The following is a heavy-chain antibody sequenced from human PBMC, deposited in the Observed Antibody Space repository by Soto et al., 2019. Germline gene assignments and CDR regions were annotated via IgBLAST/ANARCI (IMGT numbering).Heavy chain of an antibody. CDR3: ARAPETPPIFGVVRPYFFDF. Sequence: SETLSLTCTVSGGSISSGGSYWSWIRQRPGKGLEWIGYIFYSDSFYYTPSLKGRVVILADTSKNQFTLKLSPVTDADTAVHYCARAPETPPIFGVVRPYFFDFWGQGTLVTVSS. J-gene: IGHJ4*02. D-gene: IGHD3-3*01. V-gene: IGHV4-31*03. CDR1: GGSISSGGSY. CDR2: IFYSDSF.